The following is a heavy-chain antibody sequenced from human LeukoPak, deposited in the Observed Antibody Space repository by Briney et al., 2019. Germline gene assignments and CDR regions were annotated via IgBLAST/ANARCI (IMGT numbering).Heavy chain of an antibody. D-gene: IGHD1-26*01. CDR1: GGSISSYY. J-gene: IGHJ6*02. Sequence: PSETLSLTCTVSGGSISSYYWSWIRQPAGKGLEWIGRIYTSGSTNYNPSLKSRVTISVDTSKNQFSLKLSSVTAADTAVYYCAREKGWELHNYYYGMDVWGQGTTVTVSS. CDR3: AREKGWELHNYYYGMDV. CDR2: IYTSGST. V-gene: IGHV4-4*07.